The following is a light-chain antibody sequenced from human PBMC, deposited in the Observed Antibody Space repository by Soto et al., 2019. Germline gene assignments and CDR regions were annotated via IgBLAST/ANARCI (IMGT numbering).Light chain of an antibody. J-gene: IGKJ1*01. V-gene: IGKV4-1*01. CDR1: QSVLYSSNNKNY. Sequence: DIVMTQSPDSLAVSLGERATINCKSSQSVLYSSNNKNYLAWYQQKPGQTPKLLISWASTRESGVPDRFSGSGSGSDFTLTIRTLQPEDVAVYYCQQYYSTPQTFGQGTKVEIK. CDR3: QQYYSTPQT. CDR2: WAS.